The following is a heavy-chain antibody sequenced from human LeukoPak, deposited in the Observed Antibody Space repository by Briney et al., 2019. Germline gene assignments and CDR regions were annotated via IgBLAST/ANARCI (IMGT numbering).Heavy chain of an antibody. CDR3: ARRGPVAGNFDY. CDR1: GGSFSGYY. Sequence: SETLSLTCAVYGGSFSGYYWNWIRQPPGKGLEWIGEINHSGSTNYNPSLKSRVTISVDTSKNQFSLKLSSVTAADTAVYYCARRGPVAGNFDYWGQGTLVTVSS. J-gene: IGHJ4*02. D-gene: IGHD6-19*01. V-gene: IGHV4-34*01. CDR2: INHSGST.